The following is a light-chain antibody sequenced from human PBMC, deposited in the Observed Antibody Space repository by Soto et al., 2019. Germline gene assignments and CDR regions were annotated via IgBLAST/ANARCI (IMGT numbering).Light chain of an antibody. Sequence: QSALTQPASVSGSPGQAITISCTGTSSDVWSYNIVSWYQQHPGKAPKLIIYEGSKRPSGISNRFSGSKSGNTASLTISGLEAEDEAEYFCCSYAPSTTIVVFGGGTKVTVL. V-gene: IGLV2-23*03. CDR3: CSYAPSTTIVV. J-gene: IGLJ2*01. CDR2: EGS. CDR1: SSDVWSYNI.